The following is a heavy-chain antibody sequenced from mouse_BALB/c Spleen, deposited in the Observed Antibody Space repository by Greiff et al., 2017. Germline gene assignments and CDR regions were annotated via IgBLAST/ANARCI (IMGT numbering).Heavy chain of an antibody. Sequence: QVQLQQSGAELVRPGASVTLSCKASGYTFTDYEMHWVKQTPVHGLEWIGAIDPETGGTAYNQKFKGKATLTADKSSSTAYMELRSLTSEDSAVYYCGRSGVYYDSGWFAYWGQGTLVTVSA. V-gene: IGHV1-15*01. CDR2: IDPETGGT. J-gene: IGHJ3*01. CDR3: GRSGVYYDSGWFAY. D-gene: IGHD1-1*02. CDR1: GYTFTDYE.